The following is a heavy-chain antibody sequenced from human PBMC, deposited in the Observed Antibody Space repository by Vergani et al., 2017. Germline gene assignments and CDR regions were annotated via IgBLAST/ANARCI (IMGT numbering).Heavy chain of an antibody. V-gene: IGHV3-48*01. J-gene: IGHJ4*01. Sequence: EVQLVESGGGLVQPGGSLRLSCAASGFTFSSYSMNWVRQAPGKGLEWVSYISSSSSTIYYADSVKGRFTITRDNAKNSLYLQMNSLRAEDTAVYYCARGNCNDFCYYYGIDFWGQGTLVTVSS. D-gene: IGHD5-12*01. CDR2: ISSSSSTI. CDR3: ARGNCNDFCYYYGIDF. CDR1: GFTFSSYS.